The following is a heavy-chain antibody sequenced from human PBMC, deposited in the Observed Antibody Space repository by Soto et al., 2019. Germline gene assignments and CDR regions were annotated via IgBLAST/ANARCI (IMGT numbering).Heavy chain of an antibody. J-gene: IGHJ4*02. CDR1: GDTFTSYY. D-gene: IGHD5-12*01. Sequence: GASVKVSCTASGDTFTSYYMHWVRHAPGQGLEWVGGIVPIYRTADYAQKFKGRVTITADESARTSYMELRSLKSQETAVYYCVRKTVRRDGYNLNLFDYWGQGTLVTVSS. CDR2: IVPIYRTA. V-gene: IGHV1-69*13. CDR3: VRKTVRRDGYNLNLFDY.